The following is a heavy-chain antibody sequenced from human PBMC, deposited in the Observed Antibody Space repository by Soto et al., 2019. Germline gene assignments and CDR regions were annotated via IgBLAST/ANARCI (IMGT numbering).Heavy chain of an antibody. CDR1: GFTFSSYA. V-gene: IGHV3-30-3*01. J-gene: IGHJ3*02. D-gene: IGHD3-3*01. CDR3: ARDGAGYDFWSGYLRDAFDI. CDR2: ISYDGSNK. Sequence: GGSLRLSCAASGFTFSSYAMHWVRQAPGKGLEWVAVISYDGSNKYYADSVKGRFTISRDNSKNTLYLQMNSLRAEDTAVYYCARDGAGYDFWSGYLRDAFDIWGQGTMVTVSS.